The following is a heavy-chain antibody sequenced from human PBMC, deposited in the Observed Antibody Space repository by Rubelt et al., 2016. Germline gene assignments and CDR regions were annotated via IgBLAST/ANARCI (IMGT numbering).Heavy chain of an antibody. CDR1: GYTFTSYD. V-gene: IGHV1-8*01. CDR3: SRLSITIFGVVVYYYGMDV. CDR2: MNPNSGNT. D-gene: IGHD3-3*01. J-gene: IGHJ6*02. Sequence: QVQLVQSGAEVKKPGASVKVSCKASGYTFTSYDINWVRQATGQGLAWMGWMNPNSGNTGYAKKFQCRVTMTRNTSISTADMEMSRLISDGPAVYYCSRLSITIFGVVVYYYGMDVWGQGTTITVSS.